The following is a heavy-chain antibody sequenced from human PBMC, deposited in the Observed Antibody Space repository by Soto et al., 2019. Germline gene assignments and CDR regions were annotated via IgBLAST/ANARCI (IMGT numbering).Heavy chain of an antibody. Sequence: PGVSLKISCKGSGYRFTNYWIGWVRQMPGKGLEWMGIIYPGDSDTRYSPSFQGQVTISADKSINTAYLQWSSLKASDTAMYYCARDYCNDTTCNEIDYLGQGAQVTISS. J-gene: IGHJ4*01. CDR3: ARDYCNDTTCNEIDY. CDR2: IYPGDSDT. CDR1: GYRFTNYW. D-gene: IGHD2-15*01. V-gene: IGHV5-51*01.